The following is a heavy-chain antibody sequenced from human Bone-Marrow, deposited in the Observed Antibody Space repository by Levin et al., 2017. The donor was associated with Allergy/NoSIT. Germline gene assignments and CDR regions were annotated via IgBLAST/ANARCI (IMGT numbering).Heavy chain of an antibody. Sequence: SQTLSLTCAISGDSVSSNSAAWNWIRQSPSRGLEWLGRTYYRSKWYNDYAVSVKSRITINPDTSKNQFSLQLNSVTPEDTAVYYCARTDYYDSSGYSNDALDIWGHGTMVTVSS. J-gene: IGHJ3*02. CDR3: ARTDYYDSSGYSNDALDI. CDR2: TYYRSKWYN. V-gene: IGHV6-1*01. D-gene: IGHD3-22*01. CDR1: GDSVSSNSAA.